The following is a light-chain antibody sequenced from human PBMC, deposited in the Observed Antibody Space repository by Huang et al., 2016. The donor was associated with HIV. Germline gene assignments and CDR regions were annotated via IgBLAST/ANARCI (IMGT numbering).Light chain of an antibody. V-gene: IGKV3-15*01. CDR3: QQGET. CDR1: QIISTN. CDR2: SAS. Sequence: EIMLTQSPATLSVSPGERVTLSCRASQIISTNLAWYQQKPGRAPRLLIYSASTRATGIPARFSGSGSGTEFTLTISSLRSEDFAVYYCQQGETFGQGTKLEIK. J-gene: IGKJ2*01.